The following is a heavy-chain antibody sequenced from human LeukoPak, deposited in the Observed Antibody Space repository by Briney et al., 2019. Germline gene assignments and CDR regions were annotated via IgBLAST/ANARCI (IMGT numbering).Heavy chain of an antibody. V-gene: IGHV4-59*01. Sequence: PSETLSLTCTVSGGSISSYYWSWIRQPPGKGLEWMGYIYYSEGTNYNPSLESRVAISVDTSKNQFSLMLNSVTAADTAVYYCARLGIYPIQGYNYNYHYMDVWAKGTTVTVSS. J-gene: IGHJ6*03. CDR2: IYYSEGT. CDR1: GGSISSYY. CDR3: ARLGIYPIQGYNYNYHYMDV. D-gene: IGHD1-1*01.